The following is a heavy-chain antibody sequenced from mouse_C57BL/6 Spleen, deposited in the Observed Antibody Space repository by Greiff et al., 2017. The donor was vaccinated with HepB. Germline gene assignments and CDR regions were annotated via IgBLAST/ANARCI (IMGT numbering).Heavy chain of an antibody. CDR3: ARWGNGYDGRVYAMDY. D-gene: IGHD2-2*01. CDR2: INPNNGGT. J-gene: IGHJ4*01. CDR1: GYTFTDYY. Sequence: EVQLQQSGPELVKPGASVKISCKASGYTFTDYYMNWVKQSHGKSLEWIGDINPNNGGTSYNQKFKGKATLTVDKSSSTAYMELRSLTSEDSAVYYCARWGNGYDGRVYAMDYWGQGTSVTVSS. V-gene: IGHV1-26*01.